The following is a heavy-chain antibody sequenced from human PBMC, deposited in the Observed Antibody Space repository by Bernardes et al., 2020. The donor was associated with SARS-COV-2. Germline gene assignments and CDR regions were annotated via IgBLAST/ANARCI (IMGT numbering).Heavy chain of an antibody. V-gene: IGHV4-38-2*01. CDR3: ATVNDYDSSIDY. J-gene: IGHJ4*02. CDR2: IYHTGTS. D-gene: IGHD4-17*01. Sequence: SETLSLTCAVSGYSISSGYYWGWIRQPPGKGLEWIGSIYHTGTSYFNPSLKSRATILVDTSKNQFSLKLKSVTAADTAVYYCATVNDYDSSIDYWGQGTLVTVSS. CDR1: GYSISSGYY.